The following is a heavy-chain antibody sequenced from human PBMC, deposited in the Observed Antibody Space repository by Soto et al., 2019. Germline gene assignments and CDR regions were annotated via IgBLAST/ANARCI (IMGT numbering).Heavy chain of an antibody. V-gene: IGHV4-59*01. CDR2: IYYSGST. CDR1: GGSISSYY. D-gene: IGHD3-3*01. Sequence: PSETLSLTCTVSGGSISSYYWSWIRQPPGKGLEWIGYIYYSGSTNYNPSLKSRVTISVDTSKNQFSLKLSSVTAADTAVYYCARGVAYYDFWSGSPQGDDYYYYGIDVWGQGTTVTVSS. J-gene: IGHJ6*02. CDR3: ARGVAYYDFWSGSPQGDDYYYYGIDV.